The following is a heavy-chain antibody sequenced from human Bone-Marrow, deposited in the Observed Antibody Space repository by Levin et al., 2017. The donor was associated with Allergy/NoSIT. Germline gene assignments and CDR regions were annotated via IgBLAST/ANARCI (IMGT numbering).Heavy chain of an antibody. CDR1: GYSFTSYW. J-gene: IGHJ4*02. CDR2: IYPGDSDT. D-gene: IGHD2-15*01. CDR3: ARRGVVAATPTPHYYFDY. Sequence: GESLKISCKGSGYSFTSYWIGWVRQMPGKGLEWMGIIYPGDSDTRYSPSFQGQVTISADKSISTAYLQWSSLKASDTAMYYCARRGVVAATPTPHYYFDYWGQGTLVTVSS. V-gene: IGHV5-51*01.